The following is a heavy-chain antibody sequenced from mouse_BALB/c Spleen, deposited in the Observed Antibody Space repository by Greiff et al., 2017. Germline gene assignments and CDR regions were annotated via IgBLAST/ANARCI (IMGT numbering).Heavy chain of an antibody. CDR1: GYTFTSYV. D-gene: IGHD1-2*01. V-gene: IGHV1-14*01. CDR2: INPYNDGT. Sequence: EVQLQQSGPELVKPGASVKMSCKASGYTFTSYVMHWVKQKPGQGLEWIGYINPYNDGTKYNEKFKGKATLTSDKSSSTAYMELSSLTSEDSAVYYCASPSLLRPAWFAYWGQGTLVTVSA. CDR3: ASPSLLRPAWFAY. J-gene: IGHJ3*01.